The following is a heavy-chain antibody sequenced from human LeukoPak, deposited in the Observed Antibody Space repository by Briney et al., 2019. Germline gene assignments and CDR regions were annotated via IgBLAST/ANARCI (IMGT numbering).Heavy chain of an antibody. Sequence: GGSLRLSCSASGFTFSIYGMHWVRQAPGKGLEWVAVISYDGSNKYYADSVKGRFTISRDNSKNTLYLQMNSLRAEDTAVYYCAKDYGDYSNDYWGQGTLVTVSS. J-gene: IGHJ4*02. CDR2: ISYDGSNK. D-gene: IGHD4-17*01. CDR1: GFTFSIYG. CDR3: AKDYGDYSNDY. V-gene: IGHV3-30*18.